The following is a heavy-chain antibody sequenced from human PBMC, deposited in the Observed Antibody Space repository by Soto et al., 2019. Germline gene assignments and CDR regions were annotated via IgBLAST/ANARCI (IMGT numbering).Heavy chain of an antibody. CDR3: ARSGSTSSYDAFAI. CDR1: GYTFTGYY. V-gene: IGHV1-2*04. Sequence: ASVKVSYSASGYTFTGYYMHWVRQAPGQGLEWMGWINPNSGGTNYAQKFQGWVTMTRDTSISTAYMELSRLGSDDTAVYYCARSGSTSSYDAFAIWGQGTMVTVSS. D-gene: IGHD2-2*01. J-gene: IGHJ3*02. CDR2: INPNSGGT.